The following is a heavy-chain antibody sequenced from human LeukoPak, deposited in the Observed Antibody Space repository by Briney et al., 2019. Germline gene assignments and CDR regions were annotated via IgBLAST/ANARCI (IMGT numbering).Heavy chain of an antibody. J-gene: IGHJ4*02. CDR1: GFTFTNYA. CDR2: ISSSGSST. V-gene: IGHV3-23*01. D-gene: IGHD3-3*01. Sequence: GGSLRLSCAASGFTFTNYAMSWVRQAPGKGLEWVSAISSSGSSTYYADSVKGRFTISRDNSKNTLYLQMNSLRADDTAVYYCAKKGVFGVVITHFDYWGQGTLVTVSS. CDR3: AKKGVFGVVITHFDY.